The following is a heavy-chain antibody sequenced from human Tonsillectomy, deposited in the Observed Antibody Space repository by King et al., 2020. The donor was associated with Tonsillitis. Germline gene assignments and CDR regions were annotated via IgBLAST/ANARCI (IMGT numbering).Heavy chain of an antibody. CDR3: ARRAYSYGLGVYFDY. D-gene: IGHD5-18*01. Sequence: QLQESGPGLVKPSETLSLTCTVSGGSISSYYWSWIRQPPGKGLEWIGYIYYSGSTNYNPSLKSRVTISVDTSKNQFSLTLSSVTPADTSVYYCARRAYSYGLGVYFDYWGQGTLVTVSS. CDR1: GGSISSYY. J-gene: IGHJ4*02. V-gene: IGHV4-59*01. CDR2: IYYSGST.